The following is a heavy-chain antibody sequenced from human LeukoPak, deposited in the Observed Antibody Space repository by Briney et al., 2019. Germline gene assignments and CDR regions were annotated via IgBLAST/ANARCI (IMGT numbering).Heavy chain of an antibody. CDR3: ARGSGSWYRGNWFDP. D-gene: IGHD6-13*01. J-gene: IGHJ5*02. CDR2: ISSSGSTI. Sequence: PGGSLRLSCAASGFTFSSYEMNWVRQAPGKGLEWASYISSSGSTIYYADSVKGRFTISRDNAKNSLYLQMNSLRAEDTAVYYCARGSGSWYRGNWFDPWGQGTLVTVSS. V-gene: IGHV3-48*03. CDR1: GFTFSSYE.